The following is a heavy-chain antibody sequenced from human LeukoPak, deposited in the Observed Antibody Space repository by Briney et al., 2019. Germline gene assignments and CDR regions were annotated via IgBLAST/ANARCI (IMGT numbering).Heavy chain of an antibody. V-gene: IGHV3-23*01. J-gene: IGHJ6*02. CDR1: GFTFSIYA. CDR2: ISGSGGST. CDR3: AKGRKSYYYGMDV. Sequence: GGSLRLSCAASGFTFSIYAMNWVRQAPGKGLEGVSGISGSGGSTYYADSVKGRFTISRDNSKNTLYLQMNSLGAEDTAVYHCAKGRKSYYYGMDVWGQGTTVTVSS.